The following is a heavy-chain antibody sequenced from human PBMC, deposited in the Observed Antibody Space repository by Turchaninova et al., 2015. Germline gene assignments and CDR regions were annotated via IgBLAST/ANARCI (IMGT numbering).Heavy chain of an antibody. CDR3: THRSILCAGDCYHPNYWYSDR. CDR1: GFSLSTSGVG. D-gene: IGHD2-21*02. V-gene: IGHV2-5*02. J-gene: IGHJ2*01. CDR2: GYWDDNK. Sequence: QITLKESGPTLVKPTQTLPLTCSFSGFSLSTSGVGVGWIRQPHGKALEWLAPGYWDDNKRYSPSLKNRLTITKDTSKNQVVLTMTNMDPVDTATYFCTHRSILCAGDCYHPNYWYSDRWGRGTLVTVFS.